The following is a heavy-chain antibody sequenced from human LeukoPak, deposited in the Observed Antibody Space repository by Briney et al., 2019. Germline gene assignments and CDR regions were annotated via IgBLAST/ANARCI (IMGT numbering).Heavy chain of an antibody. CDR2: IGGDGGST. CDR1: GFTLHDYA. Sequence: GGSHRLSCAASGFTLHDYAMHWVLEAPGKGLECVSLIGGDGGSTYYADSVKGRFTISRDNSKNSLYLQMNSLRTEDTGLYYCAKDFTVIAARPSVDYWGQGTLVTVSS. CDR3: AKDFTVIAARPSVDY. V-gene: IGHV3-43*02. J-gene: IGHJ4*02. D-gene: IGHD6-6*01.